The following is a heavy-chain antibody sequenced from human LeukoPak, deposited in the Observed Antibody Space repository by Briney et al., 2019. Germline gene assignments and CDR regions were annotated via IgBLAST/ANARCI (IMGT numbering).Heavy chain of an antibody. CDR2: INHSAST. V-gene: IGHV4-34*01. J-gene: IGHJ4*02. D-gene: IGHD5-18*01. CDR1: GGSFSDFH. CDR3: AYSYGHPKFDY. Sequence: SETLSLTCAVYGGSFSDFHWSWIRQPPGKGLEWIGKINHSASTKYNSSLKSRATISIDTSKDQFSLKVKSVTAADTAVYYCAYSYGHPKFDYWAREPWSPSPQ.